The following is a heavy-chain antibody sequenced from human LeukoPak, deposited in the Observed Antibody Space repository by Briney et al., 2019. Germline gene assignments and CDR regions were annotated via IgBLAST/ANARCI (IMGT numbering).Heavy chain of an antibody. CDR1: GFTFSSYW. Sequence: PGGPLRLSCAVSGFTFSSYWLRWGRQAPGKGREWVANIKQDESEKYYVDSLKGRFTIYSENAKDSLYLQMNSLRAQDTAVYYCAREKITGPTTLDDWGPRSPVTVSS. CDR3: AREKITGPTTLDD. CDR2: IKQDESEK. D-gene: IGHD1-1*01. V-gene: IGHV3-7*01. J-gene: IGHJ4*01.